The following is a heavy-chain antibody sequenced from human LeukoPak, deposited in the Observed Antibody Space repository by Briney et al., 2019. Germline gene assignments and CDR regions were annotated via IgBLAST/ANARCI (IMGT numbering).Heavy chain of an antibody. CDR2: INSNGGST. CDR1: GFTFSSYA. D-gene: IGHD5-18*01. CDR3: ARDRSYGEIDY. J-gene: IGHJ4*02. V-gene: IGHV3-64*01. Sequence: GGSLRLSCVASGFTFSSYAMHWVRQTPGKGLEYVSGINSNGGSTHYANSVKGRFTISRDNSKHTLYLQMGSLRTEDTAVYYCARDRSYGEIDYWGQGTLVTVSS.